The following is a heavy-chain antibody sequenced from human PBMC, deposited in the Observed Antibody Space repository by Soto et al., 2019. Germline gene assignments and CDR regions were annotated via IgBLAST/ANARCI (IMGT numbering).Heavy chain of an antibody. Sequence: QLQLQESGSGLVKPSQTLSLTCAVSGASISSGGYSWSWIRQPPGKGLEWIGYISDSGSTYYNPSLMSRVTISVDGSKTQFSLKLTSVTAADTAVYYCARGIAATGPYWFFDLWGRGTLVTVSS. D-gene: IGHD6-25*01. CDR3: ARGIAATGPYWFFDL. CDR2: ISDSGST. J-gene: IGHJ2*01. V-gene: IGHV4-30-2*01. CDR1: GASISSGGYS.